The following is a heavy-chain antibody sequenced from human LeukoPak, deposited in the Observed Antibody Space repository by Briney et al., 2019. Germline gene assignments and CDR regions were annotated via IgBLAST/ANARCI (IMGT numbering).Heavy chain of an antibody. CDR1: GYSISSGYY. CDR2: IYHSGST. Sequence: PSETLSLTCTVSGYSISSGYYWGWIRQPPGKGLEWIGSIYHSGSTYYNPSLKSRVTISVDTSKNQFSLKLSSVTAADTAVYYCARQMEGYSYGLPVNYWGQGTLVTVSS. CDR3: ARQMEGYSYGLPVNY. J-gene: IGHJ4*02. V-gene: IGHV4-38-2*02. D-gene: IGHD5-18*01.